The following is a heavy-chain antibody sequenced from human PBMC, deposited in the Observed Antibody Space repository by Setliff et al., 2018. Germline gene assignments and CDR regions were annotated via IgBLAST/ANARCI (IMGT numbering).Heavy chain of an antibody. V-gene: IGHV1-69*05. CDR1: GGTLSNSA. D-gene: IGHD2-8*02. Sequence: SVKVSCKASGGTLSNSAINWVRQAPGQGLEWMGGINPIFGTADYTQNFQGRLTITTDESTSTAYMQLSSLRSEDTAIYYCATERGLVVSATDYYYYMDVWGKGTTVTVSS. CDR3: ATERGLVVSATDYYYYMDV. CDR2: INPIFGTA. J-gene: IGHJ6*03.